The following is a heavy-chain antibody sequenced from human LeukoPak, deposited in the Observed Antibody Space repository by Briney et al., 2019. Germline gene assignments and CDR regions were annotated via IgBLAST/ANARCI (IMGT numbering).Heavy chain of an antibody. Sequence: ASVKVSCKASGGTFSSYAISWVRQAPGQGLEWMGRIIPILGIANYAQKFQGRVTITADKSTSTAYMELSSLRSEDTAVYYCARRGMVRGVTIPQNAYYYYGMDVWGQGTTVTVSS. CDR3: ARRGMVRGVTIPQNAYYYYGMDV. CDR1: GGTFSSYA. D-gene: IGHD3-10*01. V-gene: IGHV1-69*04. CDR2: IIPILGIA. J-gene: IGHJ6*02.